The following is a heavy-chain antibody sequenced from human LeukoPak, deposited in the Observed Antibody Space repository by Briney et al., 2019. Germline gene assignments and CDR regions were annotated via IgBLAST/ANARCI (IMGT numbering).Heavy chain of an antibody. CDR2: IYHSGST. J-gene: IGHJ3*01. CDR1: GGSISSGGYY. D-gene: IGHD6-19*01. CDR3: ARHITVSYDAFDL. V-gene: IGHV4-30-2*01. Sequence: SETLSLTCTVSGGSISSGGYYWSWIRQPPGKGPEWIGYIYHSGSTYYNPSLKSRVTISVDRSKTQFSLKLTSVTAADTAMYYCARHITVSYDAFDLWGRGTMVTVSS.